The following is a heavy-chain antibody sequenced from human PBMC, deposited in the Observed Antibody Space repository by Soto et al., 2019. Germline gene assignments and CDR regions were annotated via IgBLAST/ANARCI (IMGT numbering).Heavy chain of an antibody. CDR2: IYWDDDP. CDR3: AHPFGGTSWPNDAFDV. Sequence: QITLKESGPTLVKPTQTLTLTCIFSGFSFSADGVGVGWIRQPPGKALEWLALIYWDDDPRYRPSLKSRLTITKDSSKNQVVLTMTNMDPLDTATYYCAHPFGGTSWPNDAFDVWGQGTEVTVSS. CDR1: GFSFSADGVG. J-gene: IGHJ3*01. D-gene: IGHD3-16*01. V-gene: IGHV2-5*02.